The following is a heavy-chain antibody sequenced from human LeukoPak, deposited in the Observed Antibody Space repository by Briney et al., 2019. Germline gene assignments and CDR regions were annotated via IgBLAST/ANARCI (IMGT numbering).Heavy chain of an antibody. CDR3: ARGAMATTPFFDY. D-gene: IGHD5-24*01. J-gene: IGHJ4*02. Sequence: KTSETLSLTCPVSGGSISTYYYWTWIRQPPGKGLDWIGYVYYTGSTNFNPSLKSRVTMSLDTSRNQFSLKLTSLTAADTAVYYCARGAMATTPFFDYWGQGTLVTVSS. CDR1: GGSISTYY. CDR2: VYYTGST. V-gene: IGHV4-59*01.